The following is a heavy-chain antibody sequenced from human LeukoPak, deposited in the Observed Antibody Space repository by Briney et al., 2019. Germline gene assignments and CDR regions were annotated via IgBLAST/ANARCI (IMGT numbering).Heavy chain of an antibody. CDR3: AKDLPAAYFDY. CDR2: ARYDESTK. Sequence: GGSLRLSCAASGFTFSNYGMHWVRQAPGKGLEWVAFARYDESTKFYADSVKGRFTISRDNSKTTLYLQMNSLRAEDMAVYYCAKDLPAAYFDYWGQGTLVTVSS. D-gene: IGHD2-2*01. CDR1: GFTFSNYG. J-gene: IGHJ4*02. V-gene: IGHV3-30*02.